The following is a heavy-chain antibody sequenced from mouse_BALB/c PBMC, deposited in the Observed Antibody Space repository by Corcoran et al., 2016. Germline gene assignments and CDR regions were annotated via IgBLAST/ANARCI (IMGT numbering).Heavy chain of an antibody. CDR3: ARDPYAMDY. J-gene: IGHJ4*01. CDR1: GYTFTNYG. V-gene: IGHV9-1*02. CDR2: INTYTGET. Sequence: QIQLVQSGPELKKPGETVKISCKASGYTFTNYGINWVKQSPGKGLKWMGWINTYTGETTYADDFKRRFAFSLETSASSAYLQINNLKNEDMATYFCARDPYAMDYWCQGTAVTVSS.